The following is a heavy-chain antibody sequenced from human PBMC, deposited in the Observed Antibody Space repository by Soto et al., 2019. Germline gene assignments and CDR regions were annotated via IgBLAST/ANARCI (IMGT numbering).Heavy chain of an antibody. J-gene: IGHJ6*03. Sequence: GGSLRLSCAASGFTFSSYAMHWVHQAPGKGLEYVSAISSNGGSTYYANSVKGRFTISRDNSKNTLYLQMGSLRAEDMAVYYCASSPHTNGENYYYYMDVWGKGTTVTVSS. CDR1: GFTFSSYA. V-gene: IGHV3-64*01. D-gene: IGHD2-8*01. CDR3: ASSPHTNGENYYYYMDV. CDR2: ISSNGGST.